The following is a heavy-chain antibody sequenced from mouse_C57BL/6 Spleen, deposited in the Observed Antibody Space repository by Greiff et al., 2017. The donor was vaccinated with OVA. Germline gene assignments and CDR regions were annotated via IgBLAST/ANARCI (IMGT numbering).Heavy chain of an antibody. CDR3: ARKDYVAY. Sequence: LVESGAELVKPGASVKISCKASGYAFSSYWMNWVKQRPGKGLEWIGQIYPGDGDTNYNGKFKGKATLTADKSSSTAYMQLSSLTSEDSAVYFCARKDYVAYWGQGTLVTVSA. CDR2: IYPGDGDT. CDR1: GYAFSSYW. V-gene: IGHV1-80*01. J-gene: IGHJ3*01. D-gene: IGHD1-1*01.